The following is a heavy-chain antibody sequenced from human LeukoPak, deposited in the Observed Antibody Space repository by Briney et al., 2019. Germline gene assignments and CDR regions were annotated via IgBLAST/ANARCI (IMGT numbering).Heavy chain of an antibody. Sequence: ASVKVSFKTSGYTFTTYYIHWIRQAPGQGLEWMAVITPNNGRPTYAQKFQGRVTVTMDTSSSTVYMELSNLGSDDTAIYYCARDQIQVWYMVGRFDSWGQGTLVSVSS. V-gene: IGHV1-46*01. J-gene: IGHJ4*02. CDR2: ITPNNGRP. CDR3: ARDQIQVWYMVGRFDS. CDR1: GYTFTTYY. D-gene: IGHD5-18*01.